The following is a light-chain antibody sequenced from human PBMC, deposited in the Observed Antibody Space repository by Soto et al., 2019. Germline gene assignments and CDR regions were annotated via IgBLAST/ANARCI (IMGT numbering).Light chain of an antibody. CDR3: QQYNNWPFWA. V-gene: IGKV3-15*01. CDR2: GAS. J-gene: IGKJ1*01. Sequence: EIVMTQSPATLSVSPGERATLSCRASQSVSGNLAWYQQKPGQAPRLLIYGASTRATGIPARFSGSGSGTEFTLTISSLQSADFAAYYCQQYNNWPFWAFGQGTKVEI. CDR1: QSVSGN.